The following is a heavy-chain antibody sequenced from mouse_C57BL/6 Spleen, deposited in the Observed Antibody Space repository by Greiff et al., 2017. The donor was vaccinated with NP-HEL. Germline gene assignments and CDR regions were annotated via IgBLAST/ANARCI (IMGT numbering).Heavy chain of an antibody. CDR1: GYTFTSYW. CDR2: IDPSDSYT. J-gene: IGHJ3*01. D-gene: IGHD2-5*01. CDR3: ARPYLYDSNPAWFAY. V-gene: IGHV1-69*01. Sequence: VQLQQPGAELVMPGASVKLSCKASGYTFTSYWMHWVKQRPGQGLEWIGEIDPSDSYTNYNQKFKGKSTLTVDKSSSTAYMQLSSLTSEDSAVYYCARPYLYDSNPAWFAYWGKGTLVTVSA.